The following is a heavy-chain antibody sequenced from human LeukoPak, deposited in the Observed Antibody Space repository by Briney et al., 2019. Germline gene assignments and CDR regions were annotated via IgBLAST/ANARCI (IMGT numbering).Heavy chain of an antibody. D-gene: IGHD2-2*02. Sequence: SETLSLTCTVPGGSISGYYWSWIRQPPGKGLEWIGSIDYSGSTYYNPSLKSRVTISVDTSKNQFSLKLSSVTAADTAVYYCARQGGQIVVVPAAITGFDPWGQGTLVTVSS. J-gene: IGHJ5*02. CDR3: ARQGGQIVVVPAAITGFDP. CDR1: GGSISGYY. V-gene: IGHV4-59*05. CDR2: IDYSGST.